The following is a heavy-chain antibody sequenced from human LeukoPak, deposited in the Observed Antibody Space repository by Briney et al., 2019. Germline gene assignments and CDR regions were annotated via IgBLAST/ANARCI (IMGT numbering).Heavy chain of an antibody. D-gene: IGHD2-21*01. Sequence: SETLSLTCAVYGGSFSGYYWSWIRQPPGKGLEWIGYIYYSGSTFYSPSLKSRVTISVDTSKNQFSLKLSSVTAADTAVYYCASFYQAYYFDYWGQGTLVTVSS. V-gene: IGHV4-30-4*08. CDR2: IYYSGST. CDR1: GGSFSGYY. J-gene: IGHJ4*02. CDR3: ASFYQAYYFDY.